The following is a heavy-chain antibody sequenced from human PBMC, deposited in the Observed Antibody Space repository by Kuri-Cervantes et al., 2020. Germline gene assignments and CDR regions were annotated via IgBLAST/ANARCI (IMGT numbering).Heavy chain of an antibody. CDR2: ISWNSGSI. CDR1: GFTFDDYA. Sequence: GGSLRLSCAASGFTFDDYAMHRVRQAPGKGLEWVSGISWNSGSIGYADSVKGRFTISRDNAKNTLYLQISSLRAEDTAVYYCAKRAGDNSGPLDYWGQGTLVTVSS. D-gene: IGHD4-23*01. V-gene: IGHV3-9*01. CDR3: AKRAGDNSGPLDY. J-gene: IGHJ4*02.